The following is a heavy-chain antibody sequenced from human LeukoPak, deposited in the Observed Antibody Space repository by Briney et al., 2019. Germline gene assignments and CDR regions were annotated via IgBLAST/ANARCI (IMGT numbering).Heavy chain of an antibody. J-gene: IGHJ4*02. Sequence: GGSLRLSCAASGFTFSSYAMSWVRQAPGKGLEWVSAISGSGGSRYYADSVRGRFTISRDNPKNTLYLQMNSLRAEDTAVYYCARDKGVGSYFDYWGQGTLVTVSS. CDR1: GFTFSSYA. D-gene: IGHD3-10*01. CDR3: ARDKGVGSYFDY. V-gene: IGHV3-23*01. CDR2: ISGSGGSR.